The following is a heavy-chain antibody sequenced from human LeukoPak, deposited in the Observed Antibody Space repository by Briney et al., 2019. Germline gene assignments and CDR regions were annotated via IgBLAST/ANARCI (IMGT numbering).Heavy chain of an antibody. CDR3: ARDGGLYCSGGSCS. D-gene: IGHD2-15*01. V-gene: IGHV3-21*01. J-gene: IGHJ4*02. CDR1: GFTFSSYS. CDR2: ISSSSSYI. Sequence: PGGSLRLSCAASGFTFSSYSMNWVRQAPGKGLEWVSSISSSSSYIYYADSVKGRFTIPRDNPKNSLYLQMNSLSAEDTAVYYCARDGGLYCSGGSCSWGQGTLVTVSS.